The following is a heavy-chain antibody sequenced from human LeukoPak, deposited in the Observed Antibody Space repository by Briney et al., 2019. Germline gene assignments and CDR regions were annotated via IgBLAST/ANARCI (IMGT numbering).Heavy chain of an antibody. Sequence: ASVKVSCKASGYTFTGYYMHWVRQAPGQGLEWMGWINPNSGGTNYAQKFHGRVTMTRDTSISTAYMELSRPRSDDTAVYYCARGYSGYLNPYYYMDVWGKGTTVTVSS. V-gene: IGHV1-2*02. D-gene: IGHD5-12*01. CDR3: ARGYSGYLNPYYYMDV. CDR1: GYTFTGYY. CDR2: INPNSGGT. J-gene: IGHJ6*03.